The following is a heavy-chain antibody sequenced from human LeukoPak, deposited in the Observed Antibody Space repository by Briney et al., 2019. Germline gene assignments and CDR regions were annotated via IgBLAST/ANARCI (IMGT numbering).Heavy chain of an antibody. CDR1: GDSVSSGSYY. CDR2: FYTGGST. CDR3: ARLGAARNLDY. V-gene: IGHV4-61*02. Sequence: SETLSLTCTVSGDSVSSGSYYWSWIRQPAGKGLEWIGRFYTGGSTSYNTTLKSRVTISIDTSKNQFSLKLSSVTAADTAVYYCARLGAARNLDYWGQGTLVTVSS. D-gene: IGHD6-6*01. J-gene: IGHJ4*02.